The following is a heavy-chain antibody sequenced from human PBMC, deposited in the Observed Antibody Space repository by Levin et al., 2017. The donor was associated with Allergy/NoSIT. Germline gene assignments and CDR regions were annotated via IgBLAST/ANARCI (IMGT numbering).Heavy chain of an antibody. CDR2: ISGSGTST. CDR1: GLTLRNYA. D-gene: IGHD6-13*01. CDR3: AKGRAAAGKAIFVDY. V-gene: IGHV3-23*01. J-gene: IGHJ4*02. Sequence: PGGSLRLSCVASGLTLRNYAMTWVRQAPGKGLQWVSTISGSGTSTYYADSVRGRFTISRDNSKNTLYLQMNSLRAEDTAVYYCAKGRAAAGKAIFVDYWGQGNLVTVSS.